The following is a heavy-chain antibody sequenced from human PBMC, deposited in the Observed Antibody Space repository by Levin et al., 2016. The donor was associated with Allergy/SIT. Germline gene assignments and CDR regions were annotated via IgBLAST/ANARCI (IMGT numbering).Heavy chain of an antibody. V-gene: IGHV4-59*11. CDR1: GDSISNPF. CDR2: ISNSGNT. CDR3: ATNSGRAFLDS. D-gene: IGHD3-10*01. J-gene: IGHJ4*02. Sequence: SETLSLTCSVSGDSISNPFWSWMRQSPEKGLEWIGDISNSGNTNYGPSFRGRVTMSQDTSKKQLFLNLNSVTAADTAIYYCATNSGRAFLDSWGQGTQVTVSS.